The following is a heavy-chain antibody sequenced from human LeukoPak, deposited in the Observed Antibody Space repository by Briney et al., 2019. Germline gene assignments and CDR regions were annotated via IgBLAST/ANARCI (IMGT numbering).Heavy chain of an antibody. CDR1: GYTFTGYY. J-gene: IGHJ4*02. CDR2: ISAYNGNT. Sequence: ASVKVSCKASGYTFTGYYMHWVRQAPGQGLEWMGWISAYNGNTNYAQKLQGRVTMTTDTSTSTAYMELRSLRSDDTAVYYCARDSVTTSRDFDYWGQGTLVTVSS. D-gene: IGHD4-11*01. CDR3: ARDSVTTSRDFDY. V-gene: IGHV1-18*04.